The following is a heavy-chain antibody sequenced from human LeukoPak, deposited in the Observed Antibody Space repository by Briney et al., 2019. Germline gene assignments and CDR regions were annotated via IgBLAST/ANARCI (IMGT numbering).Heavy chain of an antibody. V-gene: IGHV1-3*03. CDR2: INAGNGNT. D-gene: IGHD3-10*01. Sequence: ASVKVSCKASGYTFTSYAMHWVRQAPGQRLEWMGWINAGNGNTKYSQEFQGRVTITRDTSASTAYMELSSLRSEDTAVYYCATGGDGSGSLYYFDYWGQGTLVTVSS. CDR3: ATGGDGSGSLYYFDY. J-gene: IGHJ4*02. CDR1: GYTFTSYA.